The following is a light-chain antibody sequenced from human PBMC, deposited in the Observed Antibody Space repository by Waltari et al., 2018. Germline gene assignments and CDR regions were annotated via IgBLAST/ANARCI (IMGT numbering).Light chain of an antibody. J-gene: IGLJ2*01. CDR3: SSYTSNNSLV. CDR1: STAIGGYNY. Sequence: QSALTQPASVSGSPGQSITISCTGASTAIGGYNYVSWYQQHPGTSPKLMIYDVSKRPSGVSNRFSGSKSGNTASLTISGLQAEDEADYYCSSYTSNNSLVFGGGTKLTVL. V-gene: IGLV2-14*01. CDR2: DVS.